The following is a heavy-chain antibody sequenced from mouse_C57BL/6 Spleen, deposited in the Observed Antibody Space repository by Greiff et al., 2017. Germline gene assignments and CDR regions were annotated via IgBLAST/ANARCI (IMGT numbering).Heavy chain of an antibody. CDR2: ISSGSSTI. D-gene: IGHD2-4*01. V-gene: IGHV5-17*01. Sequence: EVKLMESGGGLVKPGGSLKLSCAASGFTFSDYGMHWVRQAPEKGLEWVAYISSGSSTIYYADTVKGRFTISRDNAKNTLFLRMTSLRSEDTAMYYCARVYYDYEGFAYWGQGTLVTVSA. CDR3: ARVYYDYEGFAY. J-gene: IGHJ3*01. CDR1: GFTFSDYG.